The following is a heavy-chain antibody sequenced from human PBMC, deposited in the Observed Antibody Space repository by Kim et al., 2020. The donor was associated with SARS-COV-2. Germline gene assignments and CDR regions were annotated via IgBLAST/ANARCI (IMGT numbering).Heavy chain of an antibody. CDR1: GFTFSSYG. J-gene: IGHJ3*02. CDR3: AKDQVVPAAINPPMDDAFDI. V-gene: IGHV3-30*18. D-gene: IGHD2-2*02. CDR2: ISYDGSNK. Sequence: GGSLRLSCAASGFTFSSYGMHWVRQAPGKGLEWVAVISYDGSNKYYADSVKGRFTISRDNSKNTLYLQMNSLRAEDTAVYYCAKDQVVPAAINPPMDDAFDIWGQGTMVTVSS.